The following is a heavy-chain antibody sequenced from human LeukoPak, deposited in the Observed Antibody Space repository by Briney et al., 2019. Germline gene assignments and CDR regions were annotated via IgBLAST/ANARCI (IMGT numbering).Heavy chain of an antibody. CDR2: VRRGGGT. CDR1: GLVVTNNA. V-gene: IGHV3-23*01. D-gene: IGHD4-17*01. Sequence: GGSLRLLCVASGLVVTNNAMKWVRQATGKGLEWVAAVRRGGGTYYADSVKGRFTISRDTSTNTVSLQMNSLKAEDPALYSCATLYHDHGAYWGPGAMVIVAA. CDR3: ATLYHDHGAY. J-gene: IGHJ4*02.